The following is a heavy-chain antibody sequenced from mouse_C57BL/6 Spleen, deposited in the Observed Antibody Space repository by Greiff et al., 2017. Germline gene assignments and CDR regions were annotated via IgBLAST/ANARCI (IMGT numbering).Heavy chain of an antibody. D-gene: IGHD1-1*01. CDR3: ASGGSSSYYFDY. Sequence: EVQLQESGPGLVKPSQSLSLTCSVTGYSITSGYYWNWIRQFPGNKLEWMGYISYDGSNNYNPSLKNRISITRDTSKNQFFLKLNSVTTEDTATYYCASGGSSSYYFDYWGQGTTLTVSS. CDR2: ISYDGSN. V-gene: IGHV3-6*01. J-gene: IGHJ2*01. CDR1: GYSITSGYY.